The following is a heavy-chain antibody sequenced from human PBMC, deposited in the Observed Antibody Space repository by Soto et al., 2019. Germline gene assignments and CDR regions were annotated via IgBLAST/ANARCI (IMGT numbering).Heavy chain of an antibody. D-gene: IGHD6-13*01. CDR2: ISNDGSDK. Sequence: QVHLVESGGGVVQPGRSLRLSCAASGFTFNNFGMHWVRQAPGKGPEWVAAISNDGSDKYYADSVRGRLTISRDNSQNTVYLQMNSLRAEDTAVYYCAKDQGIAASHGIDWGQGTMVTVSS. CDR1: GFTFNNFG. CDR3: AKDQGIAASHGID. J-gene: IGHJ3*01. V-gene: IGHV3-30*18.